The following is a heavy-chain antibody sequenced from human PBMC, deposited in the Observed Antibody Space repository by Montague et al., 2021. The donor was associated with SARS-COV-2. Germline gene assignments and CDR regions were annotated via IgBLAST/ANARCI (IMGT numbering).Heavy chain of an antibody. CDR2: TYYRPKWYN. CDR3: TSGRGGNYNVMDV. Sequence: CAISGDSVSSNSATWNWVRQSPSRGLEWLGRTYYRPKWYNDYAVSVRGRVTINPDTSKNQFSLQLNSVTPEDTAIYYCTSGRGGNYNVMDVWGQGTTVTVSS. CDR1: GDSVSSNSAT. J-gene: IGHJ6*02. V-gene: IGHV6-1*01. D-gene: IGHD3-16*01.